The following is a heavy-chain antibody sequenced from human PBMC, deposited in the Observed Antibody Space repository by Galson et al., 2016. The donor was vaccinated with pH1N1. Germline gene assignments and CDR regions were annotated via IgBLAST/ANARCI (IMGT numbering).Heavy chain of an antibody. Sequence: PALVKPPQTLTLTCTFSGFSLTTTGVCVSWLRQPPGKALEWLARTDWDDDTFYSPSLKTRLTISKDTSRNQVVLTMTNMDPVDTATYYCARMGDCGGVLSDDWGRGTLVTVSS. CDR2: TDWDDDT. J-gene: IGHJ4*02. D-gene: IGHD2-21*01. CDR1: GFSLTTTGVC. V-gene: IGHV2-70*17. CDR3: ARMGDCGGVLSDD.